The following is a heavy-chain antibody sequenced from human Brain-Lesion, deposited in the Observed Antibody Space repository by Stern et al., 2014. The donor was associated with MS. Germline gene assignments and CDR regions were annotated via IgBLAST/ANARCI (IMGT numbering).Heavy chain of an antibody. J-gene: IGHJ4*02. CDR3: ACALGYCSGGSCYYFDY. CDR1: GYTFTSSG. V-gene: IGHV5-51*03. Sequence: VQLVQSGAEVKKPGGSLKISCRGSGYTFTSSGMGGGARCPGKGREGRGTIFPGDPVTSYSPSFQGQVTISADKSISTAYLQWSSLKASDTAMYYCACALGYCSGGSCYYFDYWGQGTLVTVSS. CDR2: IFPGDPVT. D-gene: IGHD2-15*01.